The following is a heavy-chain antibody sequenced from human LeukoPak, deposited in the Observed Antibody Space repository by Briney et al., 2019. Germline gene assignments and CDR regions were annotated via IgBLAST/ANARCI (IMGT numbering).Heavy chain of an antibody. Sequence: GGSLRLSCAASGFTFSSYEMNWVRQAPGKGLEWVSYISSSGSTIYYADSVKGRFTISRDNAKNPLYLQMNSLRAEDTAVYYCARELIFYSSGSDYWGQGTLVTVSS. D-gene: IGHD6-19*01. CDR2: ISSSGSTI. V-gene: IGHV3-48*03. CDR3: ARELIFYSSGSDY. CDR1: GFTFSSYE. J-gene: IGHJ4*02.